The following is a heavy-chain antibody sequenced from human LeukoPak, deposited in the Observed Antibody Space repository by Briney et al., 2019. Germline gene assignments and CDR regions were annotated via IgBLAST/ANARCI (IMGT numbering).Heavy chain of an antibody. V-gene: IGHV1-18*01. CDR2: ISAYNGNT. D-gene: IGHD6-13*01. Sequence: ASVKVSCKASGYTFTSYAMNWVRQAPGQGLEWMGWISAYNGNTNYAQKLQGRVTMTTDTSTSTAYMELRSLRSDDTAVYYCARASIAAAGAGNYYYYYMDVWGKGTTVTVSS. CDR3: ARASIAAAGAGNYYYYYMDV. J-gene: IGHJ6*03. CDR1: GYTFTSYA.